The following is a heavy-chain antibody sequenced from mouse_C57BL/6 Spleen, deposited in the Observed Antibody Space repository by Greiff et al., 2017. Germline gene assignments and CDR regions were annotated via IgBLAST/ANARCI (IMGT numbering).Heavy chain of an antibody. CDR3: ARDYGSSSWYFDV. CDR1: GYAFSSYW. D-gene: IGHD1-1*01. CDR2: IYPGDGDT. J-gene: IGHJ1*03. Sequence: VQLVESGAELVKPGASVKISCKASGYAFSSYWMNWVKQRPGKGLEWIGQIYPGDGDTNYNGKFKGKATLTADKSSSTAYMQLSSLTSEDSAVYFCARDYGSSSWYFDVWGTGTTVTVSS. V-gene: IGHV1-80*01.